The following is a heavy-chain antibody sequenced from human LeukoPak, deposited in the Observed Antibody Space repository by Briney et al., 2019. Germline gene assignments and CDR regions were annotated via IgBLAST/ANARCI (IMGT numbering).Heavy chain of an antibody. V-gene: IGHV3-48*03. Sequence: GGSLRLSCAASGFNFDDYAMHWVRQAPGKGLEWVSYISSSGSTTYYADSVKGRFTISRDNAKNSLYLQMNSLRAEDTAVYYCARGGEIVAYWGQGTLVTVSS. J-gene: IGHJ4*02. CDR3: ARGGEIVAY. CDR2: ISSSGSTT. D-gene: IGHD2-21*01. CDR1: GFNFDDYA.